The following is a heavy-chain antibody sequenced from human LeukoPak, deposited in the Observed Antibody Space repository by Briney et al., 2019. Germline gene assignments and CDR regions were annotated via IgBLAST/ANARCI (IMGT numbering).Heavy chain of an antibody. CDR3: ARRLYCSGDTCYTGPDAFDL. D-gene: IGHD2-2*02. J-gene: IGHJ3*01. CDR1: GFTFSSYA. Sequence: GGSLRLSCAASGFTFSSYAMHWVRQAPGKGLEWVAVISYDGSNKYYADSVKGRFTISRDNSKNTLYLQMNSLRAEDTAVYYCARRLYCSGDTCYTGPDAFDLWGQGTMVTVSS. V-gene: IGHV3-30-3*01. CDR2: ISYDGSNK.